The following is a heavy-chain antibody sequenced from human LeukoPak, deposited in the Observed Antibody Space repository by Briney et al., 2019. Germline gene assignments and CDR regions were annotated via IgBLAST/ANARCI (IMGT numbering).Heavy chain of an antibody. CDR2: INPSGGDT. CDR3: AREVLDNLRFDY. J-gene: IGHJ4*02. D-gene: IGHD1-14*01. Sequence: GASVKVSCKASGYTFTSYYMHWVRQAPGQGLEWMGIINPSGGDTSYAQKFQGRLTMTSDTSTNTVYMELTSLRSEDTAVYYCAREVLDNLRFDYWGQGTLVTVSS. V-gene: IGHV1-46*01. CDR1: GYTFTSYY.